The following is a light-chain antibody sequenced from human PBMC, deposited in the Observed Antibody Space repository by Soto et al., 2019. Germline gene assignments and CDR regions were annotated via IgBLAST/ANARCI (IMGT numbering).Light chain of an antibody. CDR3: SSYSRSTAYV. CDR2: EVS. CDR1: SSDVGGYKY. J-gene: IGLJ1*01. V-gene: IGLV2-14*01. Sequence: QSVLTQPASVSGSPGQSITISCTGTSSDVGGYKYVSWHQLHPGKAPKLIIYEVSNRPSGVSNRFSGSKSGDTASLTISGLQAEDEADYYCSSYSRSTAYVFGTGTKVT.